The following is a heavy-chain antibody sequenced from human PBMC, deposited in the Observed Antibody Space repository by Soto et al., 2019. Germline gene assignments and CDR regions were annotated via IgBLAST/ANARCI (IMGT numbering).Heavy chain of an antibody. CDR2: IYYSGST. V-gene: IGHV4-59*01. J-gene: IGHJ5*02. Sequence: SETLSLTCTVSGGSISSYYWSWIRQPPGKGLEWIGYIYYSGSTNYNPSLKSRVTISVDTSKNQFSLKRSSVTAADTAVYYCARADYDIWTGYYPPVPNWFDPWGQGTLVTVSS. CDR3: ARADYDIWTGYYPPVPNWFDP. CDR1: GGSISSYY. D-gene: IGHD3-9*01.